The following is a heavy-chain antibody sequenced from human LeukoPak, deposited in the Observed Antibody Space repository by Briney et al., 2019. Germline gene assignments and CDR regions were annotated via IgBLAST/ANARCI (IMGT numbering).Heavy chain of an antibody. Sequence: SETLSLTCTVSGGSISNGSYYWSWIRQPAGKGLEWIGRIYTSGSTNYNPSLKSRVTISVDTSKNQFSLKLSSVTAADTAVYYCARNYQLPNFDYWGQGTLVTVSS. CDR2: IYTSGST. V-gene: IGHV4-61*02. D-gene: IGHD2-2*01. CDR1: GGSISNGSYY. CDR3: ARNYQLPNFDY. J-gene: IGHJ4*02.